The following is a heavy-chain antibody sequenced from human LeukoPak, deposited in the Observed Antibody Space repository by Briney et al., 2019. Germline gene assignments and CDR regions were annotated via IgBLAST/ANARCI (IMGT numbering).Heavy chain of an antibody. D-gene: IGHD3-10*01. CDR2: ISSSSSYI. Sequence: GGSLRLSCTASGFAFSSYGMSWVRQAPGKGLEWVSFISSSSSYINYADSVKGRFTISRDNAKNSLYLQMNSLRDEDTAVYYCARAGAGSYYGGFDYWGQGSLVTVSS. V-gene: IGHV3-21*01. CDR1: GFAFSSYG. CDR3: ARAGAGSYYGGFDY. J-gene: IGHJ4*02.